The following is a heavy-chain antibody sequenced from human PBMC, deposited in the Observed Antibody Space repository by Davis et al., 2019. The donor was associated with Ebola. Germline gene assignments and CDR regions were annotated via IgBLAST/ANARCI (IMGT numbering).Heavy chain of an antibody. CDR3: AKMSYFAFDI. D-gene: IGHD2/OR15-2a*01. Sequence: GESLKISCAASGFTFSTYVMSWARQAPGKGLEWVSTIIASGGTTYYADSVKGRFTISRDNSKNTLYLQMDSLRAEDTAVYYCAKMSYFAFDIWGQGTMVTVSS. J-gene: IGHJ3*02. CDR2: IIASGGTT. V-gene: IGHV3-23*01. CDR1: GFTFSTYV.